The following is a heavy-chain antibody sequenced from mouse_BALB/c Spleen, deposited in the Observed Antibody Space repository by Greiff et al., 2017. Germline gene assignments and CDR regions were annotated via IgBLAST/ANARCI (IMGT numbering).Heavy chain of an antibody. CDR1: GFTFSDYY. D-gene: IGHD1-1*01. CDR3: AREDYYSYAMDY. CDR2: ISDGGSYT. V-gene: IGHV5-4*02. J-gene: IGHJ4*01. Sequence: EVMLVESGGGLVKPGGSLKLSCAASGFTFSDYYMYWVRQTPEKRLEWVATISDGGSYTYYPDSVKGRFTISRDNAKNNLYLQMSSLKSEDTAMYYCAREDYYSYAMDYWGQGTSVTVSS.